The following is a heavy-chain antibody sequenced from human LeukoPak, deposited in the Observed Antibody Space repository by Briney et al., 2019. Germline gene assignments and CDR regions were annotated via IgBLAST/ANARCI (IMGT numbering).Heavy chain of an antibody. V-gene: IGHV3-48*03. Sequence: QPGGSLRLSCAASGFTFSSYEMIWVRQAPGQGLEWLAYTSSSGDRTLYCSASKKGRFTVSRDNAKNSLYLQTNTLTIEDTAVYYCARESDGGGYRFDYWGQGSLVTVSS. CDR3: ARESDGGGYRFDY. CDR1: GFTFSSYE. CDR2: TSSSGDRTL. D-gene: IGHD3-22*01. J-gene: IGHJ4*02.